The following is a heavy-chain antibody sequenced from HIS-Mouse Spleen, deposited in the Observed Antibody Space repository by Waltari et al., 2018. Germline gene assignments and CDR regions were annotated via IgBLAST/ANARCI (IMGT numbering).Heavy chain of an antibody. CDR2: IDYSGST. CDR3: ASRSYSSGWYKAFDI. J-gene: IGHJ3*02. Sequence: QVQLQESGPGLVKPSETLSLTCTVSGGSVSSGSYYWSWIRQPPGKGLEWIGYIDYSGSTNDHPSLKSRVTISVDTSKNQFSLKLSSVTAADTAVYYCASRSYSSGWYKAFDIWGQGTMVTVSS. CDR1: GGSVSSGSYY. D-gene: IGHD6-19*01. V-gene: IGHV4-61*01.